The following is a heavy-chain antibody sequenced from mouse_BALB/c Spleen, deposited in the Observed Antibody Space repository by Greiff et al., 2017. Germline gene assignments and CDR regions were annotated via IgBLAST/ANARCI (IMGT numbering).Heavy chain of an antibody. Sequence: VQGVESGAELARPGASVKLSCKASGYTFTSYWMQWVKQRPGQGLEWIGAIYPGGGDTRYTQKFKGKATLTADKSSSTAYMQLSSLASEDSAVYYCAYGIYYAMDYWGQGTSVTVSS. V-gene: IGHV1-87*01. CDR3: AYGIYYAMDY. CDR1: GYTFTSYW. CDR2: IYPGGGDT. J-gene: IGHJ4*01. D-gene: IGHD2-10*02.